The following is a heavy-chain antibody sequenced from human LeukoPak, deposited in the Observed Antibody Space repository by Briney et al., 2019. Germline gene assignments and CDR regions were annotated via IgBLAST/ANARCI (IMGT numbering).Heavy chain of an antibody. D-gene: IGHD6-13*01. CDR2: IIPFFGRA. J-gene: IGHJ6*03. Sequence: GASVKVSCKASGGTFSSYGISWVRQAPGQGLGWMGGIIPFFGRADYAQKFQGRVTITADKSTSTAYMDLTSLKSDDTAVYYCARAYSSSWQLYYYYYMDVWGKGTTVTISS. CDR3: ARAYSSSWQLYYYYYMDV. CDR1: GGTFSSYG. V-gene: IGHV1-69*06.